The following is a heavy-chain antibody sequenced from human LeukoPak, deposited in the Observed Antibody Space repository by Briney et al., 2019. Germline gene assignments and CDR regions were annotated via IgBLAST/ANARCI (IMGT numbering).Heavy chain of an antibody. CDR1: GGSISSSSYY. J-gene: IGHJ4*02. CDR3: ARGRGYYDSSGYSGVDNAAPDY. V-gene: IGHV4-39*01. Sequence: PETLSLTCTVSGGSISSSSYYWGWIRQPPGKGLEWIGSSYYSGSTYYNPALKSRVTISVDTSKNQFSLKLSSVTAADTAVYSCARGRGYYDSSGYSGVDNAAPDYWGQGTLVTVSS. D-gene: IGHD3-22*01. CDR2: SYYSGST.